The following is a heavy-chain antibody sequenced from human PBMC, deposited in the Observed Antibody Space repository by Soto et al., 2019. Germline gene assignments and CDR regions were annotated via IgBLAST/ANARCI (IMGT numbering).Heavy chain of an antibody. J-gene: IGHJ6*04. CDR2: ISGSGATT. D-gene: IGHD2-2*01. CDR3: ALRYCSRTTCPPLNSYFYLDV. Sequence: GGSLRLSCAASGFTFSNYAMTWVRQAPGKGLEWVSGISGSGATTFYAGSVKGRFVISRDNSKNTLYLQMNSLRAEDTAVYYCALRYCSRTTCPPLNSYFYLDVWGRGTTVTVSS. CDR1: GFTFSNYA. V-gene: IGHV3-23*01.